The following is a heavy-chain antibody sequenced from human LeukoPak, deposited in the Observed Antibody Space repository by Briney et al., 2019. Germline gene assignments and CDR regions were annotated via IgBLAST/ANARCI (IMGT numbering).Heavy chain of an antibody. D-gene: IGHD3-16*01. V-gene: IGHV3-74*01. CDR2: IDSDGSSR. Sequence: GGALRLSCAASGFNSSNYWMHWVRQGPGKGLVWVSRIDSDGSSRNYADSVKGRFTVSRDSAKNTLYLQMTRLRAEDTAVYYCARGGGSYGWFDPWGQGTLVTVSS. J-gene: IGHJ5*02. CDR3: ARGGGSYGWFDP. CDR1: GFNSSNYW.